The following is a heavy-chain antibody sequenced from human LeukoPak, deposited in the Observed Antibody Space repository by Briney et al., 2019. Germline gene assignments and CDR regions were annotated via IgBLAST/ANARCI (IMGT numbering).Heavy chain of an antibody. V-gene: IGHV3-23*01. CDR3: ARRGITMIVVVHGDDY. CDR2: ISGSGGST. CDR1: GFTFSSYA. Sequence: GGSLRLSCAASGFTFSSYAMSRVRQAPGKGLEWVSAISGSGGSTYYADSVKGRFTISRDNSKNTLYLQMNSLRAEDTAVYYCARRGITMIVVVHGDDYWGQGTLVTVSS. D-gene: IGHD3-22*01. J-gene: IGHJ4*02.